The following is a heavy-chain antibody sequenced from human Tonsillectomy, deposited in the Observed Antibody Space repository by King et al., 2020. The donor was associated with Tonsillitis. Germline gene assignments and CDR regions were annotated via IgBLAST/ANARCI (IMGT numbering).Heavy chain of an antibody. CDR3: VHTDIGAAFDY. V-gene: IGHV2-5*01. Sequence: TLKESGPTLVKPTQTLTLTCTFSGFSLSTSGVGVGWIRQPPGKALEWLALIYWNDDKRYSPSLKSRLTITKDTSKNQVVLIMTNVDPVDTATYYCVHTDIGAAFDYWGQGTLVTVSS. D-gene: IGHD6-13*01. CDR2: IYWNDDK. J-gene: IGHJ4*02. CDR1: GFSLSTSGVG.